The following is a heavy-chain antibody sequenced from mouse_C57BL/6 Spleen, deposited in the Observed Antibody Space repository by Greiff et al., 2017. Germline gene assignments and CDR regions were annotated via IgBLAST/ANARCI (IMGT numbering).Heavy chain of an antibody. CDR2: INYDGSST. V-gene: IGHV5-16*01. J-gene: IGHJ1*03. Sequence: EVNVVESEGGLVQPGSSMKLSCTASGFTFSDYYMAWVRQVPEKGLEWVANINYDGSSTYYLDSLKSRFIISRDNAKNILYLQMSSLKSEDTATYYCARDYGNRDWYFDVWGTGTTVTVSS. CDR3: ARDYGNRDWYFDV. CDR1: GFTFSDYY. D-gene: IGHD2-1*01.